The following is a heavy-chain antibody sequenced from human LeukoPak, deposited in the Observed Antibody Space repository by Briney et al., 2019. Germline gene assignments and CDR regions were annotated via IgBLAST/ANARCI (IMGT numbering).Heavy chain of an antibody. Sequence: SETLSLTCAVYGGSFSGYYWSWIRQPPGKGLEWIGEINHSGSTNYNPSLKSRVTISVDTSKNQFSLKLSSVTAADTAVYYCARGSPAAMIYYYYYGMDVCGQGTTVTVSS. CDR3: ARGSPAAMIYYYYYGMDV. CDR2: INHSGST. CDR1: GGSFSGYY. J-gene: IGHJ6*02. D-gene: IGHD2-2*01. V-gene: IGHV4-34*01.